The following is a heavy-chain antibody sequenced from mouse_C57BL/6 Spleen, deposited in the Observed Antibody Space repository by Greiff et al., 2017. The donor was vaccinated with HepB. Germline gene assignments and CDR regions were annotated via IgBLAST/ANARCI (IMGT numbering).Heavy chain of an antibody. CDR3: TASYYAMDY. V-gene: IGHV6-3*01. CDR1: GFTFSNYW. Sequence: EVKLMESGGGLVQPGGSMKLSCVASGFTFSNYWMNWVRQSPEKGLEWVAQIRLKSDNYATNYAESVKGRFTISRDDSKSSVYLQMNNSRAEDTGIYYCTASYYAMDYWGQGTSVTVSS. CDR2: IRLKSDNYAT. J-gene: IGHJ4*01.